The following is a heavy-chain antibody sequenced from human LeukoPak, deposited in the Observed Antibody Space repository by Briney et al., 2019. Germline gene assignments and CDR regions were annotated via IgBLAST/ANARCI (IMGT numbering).Heavy chain of an antibody. Sequence: GGSLRLSCAASGFSFSSYEMNWVRHAPGEGLEWVSYISSSGSTIYYADSVKGRFTISRDNAKNSLYLQMNSLRAEDTAVYYCARGAGIYYYCYMDVWGKGTTVTVCS. V-gene: IGHV3-48*03. J-gene: IGHJ6*03. CDR3: ARGAGIYYYCYMDV. D-gene: IGHD3-10*01. CDR1: GFSFSSYE. CDR2: ISSSGSTI.